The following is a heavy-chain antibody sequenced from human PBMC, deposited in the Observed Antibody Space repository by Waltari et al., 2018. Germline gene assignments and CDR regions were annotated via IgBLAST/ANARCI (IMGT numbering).Heavy chain of an antibody. V-gene: IGHV3-30-3*01. CDR3: ARDQTIGYGDYNYGMDV. Sequence: QVQLVESGGGVVQPGRSLRLSCAASGFTFSSYAMHWVRQAPGKGLEWVAVISYDGSNKYYADAVKGRFPISRDNSKNTLYLQMNSLRAEDTAVYYCARDQTIGYGDYNYGMDVWGQGTTVTVSS. CDR2: ISYDGSNK. J-gene: IGHJ6*02. CDR1: GFTFSSYA. D-gene: IGHD4-17*01.